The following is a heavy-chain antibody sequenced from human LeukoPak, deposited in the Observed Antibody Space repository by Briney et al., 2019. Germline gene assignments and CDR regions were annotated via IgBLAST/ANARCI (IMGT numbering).Heavy chain of an antibody. CDR3: AREVTTVTTRSDY. CDR2: ISSDGKNK. Sequence: PGGSLRLSCVASGFTFSSYAVHWDRQAPGKGLQWVAVISSDGKNKYYAGSVEGRFTISRDNSKNTLFLQMDSLRAADTAVYYCAREVTTVTTRSDYWGQGTLVTVSS. J-gene: IGHJ4*02. CDR1: GFTFSSYA. D-gene: IGHD4-11*01. V-gene: IGHV3-30*04.